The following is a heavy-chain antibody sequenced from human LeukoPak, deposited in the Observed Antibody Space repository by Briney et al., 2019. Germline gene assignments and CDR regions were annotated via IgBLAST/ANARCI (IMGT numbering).Heavy chain of an antibody. V-gene: IGHV4-4*02. Sequence: SETLSLTCAVSGGSISSNNWWSWVRQPPGKGLEWIGEIYHSGSTNYNPSLKSRVTISVDKSKNQFSLELTSVTAADTAVYYCARYSSGSYIDYWGQGTLVTVSS. CDR2: IYHSGST. CDR3: ARYSSGSYIDY. D-gene: IGHD3-10*01. J-gene: IGHJ4*02. CDR1: GGSISSNNW.